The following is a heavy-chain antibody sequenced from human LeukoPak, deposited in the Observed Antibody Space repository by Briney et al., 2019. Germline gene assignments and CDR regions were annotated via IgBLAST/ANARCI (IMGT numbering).Heavy chain of an antibody. CDR3: AREGGSTSCCSDY. J-gene: IGHJ4*02. CDR2: ISSSSSYI. CDR1: GFTFSSYI. D-gene: IGHD2-2*01. V-gene: IGHV3-21*01. Sequence: PGGSLRLSCAASGFTFSSYIMNWVRQAPGKGLEWVSSISSSSSYIYCADSVKGRFTISRDNAKNSLYLQMNSLRAEDTAVYYCAREGGSTSCCSDYWGQGTLVTVSS.